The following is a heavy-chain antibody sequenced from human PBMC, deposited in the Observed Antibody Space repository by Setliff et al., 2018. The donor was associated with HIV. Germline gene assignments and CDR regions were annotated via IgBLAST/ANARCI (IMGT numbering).Heavy chain of an antibody. CDR1: GGSISSSTYY. V-gene: IGHV4-39*01. J-gene: IGHJ5*01. CDR3: ARTTHSGSYFSDS. Sequence: SETLSLTCTVSGGSISSSTYYWGWIRQPPGKGLEWIGNIHFSGSTYYNPSLKSRVTVSVDPSKNQFSLKLSSVTAADTAVYYCARTTHSGSYFSDSWGQGTLVTVSS. CDR2: IHFSGST. D-gene: IGHD1-26*01.